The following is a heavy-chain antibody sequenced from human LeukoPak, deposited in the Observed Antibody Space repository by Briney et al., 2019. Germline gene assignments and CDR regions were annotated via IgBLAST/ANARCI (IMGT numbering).Heavy chain of an antibody. Sequence: SETLPLPYPFYGGTFNGNYLSWIRQHPGQGLEWIGYIYYSGSTYYNPSLKSRVTISIDTSKNQFSLKLSSVTAADTAVYYCARGGSSSGYFYFDYWGQGTLVTVSS. CDR3: ARGGSSSGYFYFDY. CDR1: GGTFNGNY. D-gene: IGHD3-22*01. V-gene: IGHV4-31*02. CDR2: IYYSGST. J-gene: IGHJ4*02.